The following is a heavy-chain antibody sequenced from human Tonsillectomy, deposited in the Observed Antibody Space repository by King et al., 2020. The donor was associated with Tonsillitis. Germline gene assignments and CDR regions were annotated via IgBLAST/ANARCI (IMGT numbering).Heavy chain of an antibody. CDR1: GFTFRNYW. Sequence: QLVQSGGGLVQPGGSLRLSCAASGFTFRNYWMAWVRQAPGKGLEWVANIKQEGSEKYYVDSVKGRFPISRDNAKNSLYLQMNSLRAEDTAVYYCARDSGYFYYMDVWGKGTTVTVSS. CDR3: ARDSGYFYYMDV. J-gene: IGHJ6*03. V-gene: IGHV3-7*03. CDR2: IKQEGSEK.